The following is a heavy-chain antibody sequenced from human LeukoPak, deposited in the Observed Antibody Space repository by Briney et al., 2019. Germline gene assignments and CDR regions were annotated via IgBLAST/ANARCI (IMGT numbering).Heavy chain of an antibody. J-gene: IGHJ4*02. D-gene: IGHD3-22*01. V-gene: IGHV1-69*13. CDR1: GYTFTSYA. CDR3: ARGLLSDYYDSSGYSLDY. Sequence: GASVKVSCKASGYTFTSYAISWVRQAPGQGLEWMGGIIPIFGTADYAQEFQGRVTITADESTSTAYMELSSLRSEDTAVYYCARGLLSDYYDSSGYSLDYWGQGTLVTVSS. CDR2: IIPIFGTA.